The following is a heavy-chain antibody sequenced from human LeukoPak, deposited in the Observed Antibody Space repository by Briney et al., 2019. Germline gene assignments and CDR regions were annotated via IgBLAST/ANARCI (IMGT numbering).Heavy chain of an antibody. CDR2: INQEGSEQ. CDR3: ARDFLLFGVVVPNDF. J-gene: IGHJ4*02. CDR1: GFTFNTFW. V-gene: IGHV3-7*01. Sequence: GGSLGLSCAASGFTFNTFWMSWVRQAPGKGLEWVANINQEGSEQYYVDSVKGRFTISRDNAKNTLSLQMHSLRVEDTAIYYCARDFLLFGVVVPNDFWGQGTMVAVSS. D-gene: IGHD3-3*01.